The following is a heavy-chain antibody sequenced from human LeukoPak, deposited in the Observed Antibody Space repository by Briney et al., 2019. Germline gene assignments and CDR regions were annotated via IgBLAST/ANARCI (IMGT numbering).Heavy chain of an antibody. D-gene: IGHD6-13*01. Sequence: GGSLRLSCAASGFTVSSNYMSWVRQAPGKGLEWVSVIYSGGSTYYADSVKGRFTISRDNSKNTLYLQMNSLRAEDTAVYYCARVARIAAAGRIRGGGNVYWGQGTLVTVSA. CDR3: ARVARIAAAGRIRGGGNVY. J-gene: IGHJ4*02. CDR2: IYSGGST. CDR1: GFTVSSNY. V-gene: IGHV3-53*01.